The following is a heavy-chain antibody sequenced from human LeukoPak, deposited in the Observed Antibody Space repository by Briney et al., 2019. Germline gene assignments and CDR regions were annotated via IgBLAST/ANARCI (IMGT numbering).Heavy chain of an antibody. CDR3: ARDARVVLDY. J-gene: IGHJ4*02. Sequence: QPGGSLRLSCAASRFTFSSYWMSWVRQAPGKGLEWVANIQQDGSEKYYVDSVKGRFTISRDNAKNSLYLQMNSLRAEDTAVYYGARDARVVLDYWGQGTLVTVSS. V-gene: IGHV3-7*01. CDR1: RFTFSSYW. CDR2: IQQDGSEK. D-gene: IGHD2-2*01.